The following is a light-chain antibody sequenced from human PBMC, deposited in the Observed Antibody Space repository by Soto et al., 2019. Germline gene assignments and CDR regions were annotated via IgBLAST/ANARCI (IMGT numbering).Light chain of an antibody. Sequence: IVLTQSPGTLSLSAGERATLSCRASQSVSSSFFAWYQQKPGQAPRLLLHDASTRATGIPDRFSGSGSGTDFTLTITRLEPEDFAVYYCQLYGSSRYTFGQGTKLEI. CDR2: DAS. CDR1: QSVSSSF. V-gene: IGKV3-20*01. CDR3: QLYGSSRYT. J-gene: IGKJ2*01.